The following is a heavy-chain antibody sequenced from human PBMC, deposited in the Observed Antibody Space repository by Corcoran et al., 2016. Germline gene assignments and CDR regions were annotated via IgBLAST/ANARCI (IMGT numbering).Heavy chain of an antibody. D-gene: IGHD6-13*01. CDR2: ISAYNGNT. CDR3: ARARSRSSSWQKYFDY. J-gene: IGHJ4*02. Sequence: QVQLVQSGAEVKKPGASVKVSCNASGYTFTSYGLSWVRQAPAQGLVWMGWISAYNGNTNYAQKLQGRVTMTTDTSTSTAYMELRSLRSDDTAVYYCARARSRSSSWQKYFDYWGQGTLVTVSS. V-gene: IGHV1-18*01. CDR1: GYTFTSYG.